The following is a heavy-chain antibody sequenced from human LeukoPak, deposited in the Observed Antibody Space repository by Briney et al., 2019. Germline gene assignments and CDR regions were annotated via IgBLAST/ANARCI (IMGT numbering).Heavy chain of an antibody. CDR2: ISSSSYI. Sequence: GGSLRLSCAAPGFTFSSYSMNWVRQAPGKGLEWVSSISSSSYIYYADSVKGRFTISRDNAKNSLYLQMNSLRAEDTAVYYCARDYPVLFRSWGQGTLVTVSS. D-gene: IGHD3-3*01. V-gene: IGHV3-21*01. CDR3: ARDYPVLFRS. J-gene: IGHJ4*02. CDR1: GFTFSSYS.